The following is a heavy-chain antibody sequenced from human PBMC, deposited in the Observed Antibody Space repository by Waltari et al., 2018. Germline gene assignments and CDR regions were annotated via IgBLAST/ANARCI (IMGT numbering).Heavy chain of an antibody. D-gene: IGHD6-13*01. CDR1: GGSFSGYY. Sequence: QVQLQQWGAGLLKPSETLSLTCAVYGGSFSGYYWSCLRQPPGKGLEWIGEINHSGSTNYNPSLKSRVTISVDKSKNQFSLKLSSVTAADTAVYYCARMSRPKNYYYYYYMDVWGKGTTVTVSS. CDR2: INHSGST. CDR3: ARMSRPKNYYYYYYMDV. J-gene: IGHJ6*03. V-gene: IGHV4-34*01.